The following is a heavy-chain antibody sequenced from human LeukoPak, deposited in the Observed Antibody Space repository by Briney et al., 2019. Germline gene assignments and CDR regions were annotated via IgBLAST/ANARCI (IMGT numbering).Heavy chain of an antibody. D-gene: IGHD3-16*01. V-gene: IGHV4-61*02. CDR2: IYTSGST. J-gene: IGHJ5*02. CDR1: GGSISSGSYY. CDR3: ARDPRGGWFDP. Sequence: PSQTLSLTCTVSGGSISSGSYYWSWIRQPAGKGLEWIGRIYTSGSTNYNPSLKSRVTISVDTSKNQFSLKLSSVTAADTAVYYCARDPRGGWFDPWGQGTLVTVSS.